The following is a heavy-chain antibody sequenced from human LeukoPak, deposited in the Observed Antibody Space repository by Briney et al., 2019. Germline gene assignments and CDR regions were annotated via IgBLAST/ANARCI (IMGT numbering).Heavy chain of an antibody. CDR3: TRGYGDDDFDI. D-gene: IGHD4-17*01. V-gene: IGHV4-59*01. CDR2: IYYSGST. Sequence: SETLSLTCTVSGGSISSYYWSWIRHPPGKGLEWIGYIYYSGSTNYNPSLKSRVTISVDTSKNQFSLKLSSVTAADAGVYYCTRGYGDDDFDIWGQGTMVTVSS. CDR1: GGSISSYY. J-gene: IGHJ3*02.